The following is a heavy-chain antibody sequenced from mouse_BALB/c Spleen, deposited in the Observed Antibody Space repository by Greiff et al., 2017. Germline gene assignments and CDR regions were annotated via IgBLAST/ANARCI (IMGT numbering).Heavy chain of an antibody. J-gene: IGHJ2*01. CDR2: ISSGGST. CDR1: GFTFSSYA. Sequence: DVKLVESGGGLVKPGGSLKLSCAASGFTFSSYAMSWVRQTPEKRLEWVASISSGGSTYYPDSVKGRFTISRDNARNILYLQMSSLRSEDTAMYYCARGLYEDFDYWGQGTTLTVSS. CDR3: ARGLYEDFDY. V-gene: IGHV5-6-5*01. D-gene: IGHD2-3*01.